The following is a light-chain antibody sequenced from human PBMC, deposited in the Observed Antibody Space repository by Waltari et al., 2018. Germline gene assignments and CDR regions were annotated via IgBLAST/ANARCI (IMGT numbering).Light chain of an antibody. CDR1: QDISYF. CDR2: DAS. V-gene: IGKV1-16*02. CDR3: QQYSLHPST. J-gene: IGKJ4*01. Sequence: DIQMTQSPSSLSASVGDRVTITCRASQDISYFLAWFQQKPGKAPQSLIYDASTLQSTVPSKFSGRGFGTEFNLTINSLQPEDFGTYYCQQYSLHPSTFGGGTRVHIK.